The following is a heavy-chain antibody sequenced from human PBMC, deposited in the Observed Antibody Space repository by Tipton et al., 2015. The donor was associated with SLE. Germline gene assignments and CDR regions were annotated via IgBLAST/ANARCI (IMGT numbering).Heavy chain of an antibody. CDR2: TRNKANSYTT. Sequence: SLRLSCAASGFTFSDHYMDWVRQAPGKGLEWVGRTRNKANSYTTEYAASVKGRFTISRDDSKNSLYLQMNSLKTEDTAVYYCASYGDSRGAFDYWGQGTLVTVSS. D-gene: IGHD4-17*01. CDR1: GFTFSDHY. CDR3: ASYGDSRGAFDY. V-gene: IGHV3-72*01. J-gene: IGHJ4*02.